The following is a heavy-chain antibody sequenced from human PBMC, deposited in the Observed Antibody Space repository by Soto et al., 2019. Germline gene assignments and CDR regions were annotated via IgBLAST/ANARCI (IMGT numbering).Heavy chain of an antibody. J-gene: IGHJ6*02. D-gene: IGHD2-15*01. CDR2: IYYSGST. Sequence: SETLSLTCTVSGGSVSSGSYYWSWIRQPPGKGLEWIGYIYYSGSTNYNPSLKSRVTISVDTSKNQFSLKLSSVTAADTAVYYCARDRLGYCSGGSCYYYGMDVWGQGTTVTVSS. CDR3: ARDRLGYCSGGSCYYYGMDV. CDR1: GGSVSSGSYY. V-gene: IGHV4-61*01.